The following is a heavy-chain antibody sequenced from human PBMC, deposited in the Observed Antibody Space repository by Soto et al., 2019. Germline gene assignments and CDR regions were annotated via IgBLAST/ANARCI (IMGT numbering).Heavy chain of an antibody. J-gene: IGHJ4*02. Sequence: GGSLRLSCAASGFTFSSYGMHWVRQAPGKGLEWVAVIWYDGSNKYYADSVKGRFTISRDNSKNTLYLQMNSLRAEDTAVYYCARTMTTVTTGFDYWGQGTLVTVSS. CDR3: ARTMTTVTTGFDY. V-gene: IGHV3-33*01. D-gene: IGHD4-17*01. CDR1: GFTFSSYG. CDR2: IWYDGSNK.